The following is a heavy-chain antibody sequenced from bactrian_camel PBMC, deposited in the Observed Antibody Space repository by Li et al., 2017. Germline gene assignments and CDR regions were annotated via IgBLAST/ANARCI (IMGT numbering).Heavy chain of an antibody. Sequence: DVQLVESGGGSVQAGGSLTLACEFSGSTYGNCMGWFRQAPGSEREGVASIYAGGGTPHYADSVKGRFTISLDKATKTLPLQMNSLEVEDTAMYYCAADFAAPSVVWVGYCHTYEYNYWGQGTQVTVS. D-gene: IGHD5*01. CDR1: GSTYGNC. CDR2: IYAGGGTP. V-gene: IGHV3S59*01. J-gene: IGHJ4*01. CDR3: AADFAAPSVVWVGYCHTYEYNY.